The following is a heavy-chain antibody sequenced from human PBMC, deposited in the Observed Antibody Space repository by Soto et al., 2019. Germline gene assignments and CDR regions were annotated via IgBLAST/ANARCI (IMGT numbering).Heavy chain of an antibody. Sequence: QVQLQQWGAGLLKPSETLSLTCAVYGGSFSGYYWSWIRQPPGRGLEWIGEINHSGSTNYNPSLKSRVTIPVDTSKNQFSLKLSSVTAADTAVYYCASINWNDTYYGMDVWGQGTTVTVSS. J-gene: IGHJ6*02. CDR3: ASINWNDTYYGMDV. CDR1: GGSFSGYY. V-gene: IGHV4-34*01. CDR2: INHSGST. D-gene: IGHD1-20*01.